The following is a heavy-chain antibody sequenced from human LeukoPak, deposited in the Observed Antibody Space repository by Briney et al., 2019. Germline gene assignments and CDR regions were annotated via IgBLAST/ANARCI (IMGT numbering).Heavy chain of an antibody. J-gene: IGHJ4*02. D-gene: IGHD2-2*01. V-gene: IGHV3-72*01. CDR1: AFTFSDHF. CDR2: IRKKANSYTT. CDR3: SRVSLANYFDS. Sequence: GGSLRLSCAASAFTFSDHFMDWVRQAPGKGLEWVGRIRKKANSYTTEYAASVKGRFTISRDDSKNSLYLQMHSLTTEDTAVYYCSRVSLANYFDSWGQGTLITVSS.